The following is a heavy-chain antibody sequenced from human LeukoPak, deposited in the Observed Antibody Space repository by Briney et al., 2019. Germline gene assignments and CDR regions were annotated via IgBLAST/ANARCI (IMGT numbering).Heavy chain of an antibody. CDR2: IYYSGST. J-gene: IGHJ4*02. CDR1: GGSISSSSYY. Sequence: TSETLSLTCTVSGGSISSSSYYWGWIRQPPGKGLEWIGSIYYSGSTYYNPSLKSRVTISVDTSKNQFSLKLSSVTAADTAVYYCARAGVLDSSGYSIWGQGTLVTVSS. D-gene: IGHD3-22*01. CDR3: ARAGVLDSSGYSI. V-gene: IGHV4-39*07.